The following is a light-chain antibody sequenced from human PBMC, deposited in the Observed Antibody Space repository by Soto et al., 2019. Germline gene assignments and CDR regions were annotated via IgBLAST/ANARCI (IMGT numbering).Light chain of an antibody. CDR1: QIVVSNS. J-gene: IGKJ1*01. CDR3: QQHGDSPRT. CDR2: DSS. V-gene: IGKV3-20*01. Sequence: EIVLTQSPGTLSLSAGERATLSCRASQIVVSNSLAWYQQKSGQAPRLLMCDSSNRATDIPDRVTCSGSGTDFTLTISRLEPEDFGVYYCQQHGDSPRTFGQGTKVEIK.